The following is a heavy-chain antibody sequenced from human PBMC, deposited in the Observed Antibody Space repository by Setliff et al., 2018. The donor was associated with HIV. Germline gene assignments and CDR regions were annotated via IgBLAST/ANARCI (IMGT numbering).Heavy chain of an antibody. V-gene: IGHV3-21*01. D-gene: IGHD1-1*01. CDR1: GFAFSPYS. CDR2: ISSSSKYI. Sequence: GGSLRLSCAASGFAFSPYSMNWVRQAPGKGLEWVASISSSSKYIYEADSVKGRFTISRDNAKNSLYLQMDSLRAEDTALYFCAKWNVAFDIWGHGTMVTVSS. J-gene: IGHJ3*02. CDR3: AKWNVAFDI.